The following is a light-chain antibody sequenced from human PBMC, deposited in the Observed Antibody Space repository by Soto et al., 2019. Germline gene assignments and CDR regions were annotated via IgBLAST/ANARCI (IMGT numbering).Light chain of an antibody. CDR2: DVS. V-gene: IGLV2-14*01. Sequence: QSALTQPASVSGSPGQSITISCTGTSIDVGGYNYVSWYQQHPGKAPKLMIYDVSNRPSGVSNRFSGSKSGNTASLTISGLQAEDEADYYCSSYTSSSTLSYVFGTGTKLTVL. J-gene: IGLJ1*01. CDR3: SSYTSSSTLSYV. CDR1: SIDVGGYNY.